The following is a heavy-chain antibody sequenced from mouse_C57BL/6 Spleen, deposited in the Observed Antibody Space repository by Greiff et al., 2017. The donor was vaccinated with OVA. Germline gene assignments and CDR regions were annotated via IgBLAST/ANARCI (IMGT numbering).Heavy chain of an antibody. CDR3: ARDRAYAMDY. CDR1: GFTFSDYG. V-gene: IGHV5-17*01. D-gene: IGHD3-1*01. Sequence: VQLKESGGGLVKPGGSLKLSCAASGFTFSDYGMHWVRQAPEKGLEWVAYISSGSSTIYYADTVKGRFTISRDNAKNTLFLRMTSLRSEDTAMYYCARDRAYAMDYWGQGTSVTVSS. CDR2: ISSGSSTI. J-gene: IGHJ4*01.